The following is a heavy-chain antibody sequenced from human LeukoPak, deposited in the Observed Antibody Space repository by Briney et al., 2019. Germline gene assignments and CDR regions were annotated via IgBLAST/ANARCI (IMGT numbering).Heavy chain of an antibody. CDR1: GFTVRSNY. Sequence: GGLLRLSCAASGFTVRSNYMSWVRQAPGKGLEWVSVIYSGGSTYYADSVKGRFTISRDNSKNTLYLQMNSLRAEDTAVYYCARDVTGTLFDWGQGTLFSVSS. CDR3: ARDVTGTLFD. D-gene: IGHD1-14*01. V-gene: IGHV3-66*01. CDR2: IYSGGST. J-gene: IGHJ4*02.